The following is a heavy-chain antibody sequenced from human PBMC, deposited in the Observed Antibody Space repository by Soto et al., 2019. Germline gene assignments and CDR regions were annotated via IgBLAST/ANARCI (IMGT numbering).Heavy chain of an antibody. V-gene: IGHV3-9*01. CDR1: GFTFDNYA. CDR2: LNWNSDNI. D-gene: IGHD2-15*01. CDR3: VKDMETGVVAPGH. Sequence: GGSLRLSCAASGFTFDNYAMHWVRQAPGKGLEWVSGLNWNSDNIGYADSVKGRFTISRDNAKNSLYLQMNSLRAEDTALYYCVKDMETGVVAPGHWGQGTLVTAPQ. J-gene: IGHJ4*02.